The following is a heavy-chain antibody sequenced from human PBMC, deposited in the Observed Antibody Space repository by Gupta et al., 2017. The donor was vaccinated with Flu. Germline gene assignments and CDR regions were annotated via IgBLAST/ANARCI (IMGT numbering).Heavy chain of an antibody. J-gene: IGHJ1*01. Sequence: GWIRQPPGKGLEWIGSISSSGSTDYNPSLKSRVTLSVDTSKNHFSPKLRSVTASDTAVHYCARQSRTYPFDTSAPAGDFHYSGQGTLVTVSP. V-gene: IGHV4-39*01. CDR2: ISSSGST. CDR3: ARQSRTYPFDTSAPAGDFHY. D-gene: IGHD3-22*01.